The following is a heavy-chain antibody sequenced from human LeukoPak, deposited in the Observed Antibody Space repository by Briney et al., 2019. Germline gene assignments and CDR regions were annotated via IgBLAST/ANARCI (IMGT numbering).Heavy chain of an antibody. CDR2: MNPNSGNT. J-gene: IGHJ4*02. CDR3: ASHLYGSGSYYNVYFDY. CDR1: GYTFTSYD. V-gene: IGHV1-8*01. D-gene: IGHD3-10*01. Sequence: ASVKVSCKASGYTFTSYDINWVRQATGQGLEWMGWMNPNSGNTGYAQKFQGRVTITADKSTSTAYMELSSLRSEDTAVYYCASHLYGSGSYYNVYFDYWGQGTLVTVSS.